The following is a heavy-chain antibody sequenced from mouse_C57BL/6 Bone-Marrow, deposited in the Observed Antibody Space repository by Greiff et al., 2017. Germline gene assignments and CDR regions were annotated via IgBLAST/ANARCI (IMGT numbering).Heavy chain of an antibody. J-gene: IGHJ3*01. V-gene: IGHV1-69*01. CDR2: IDPSDSYT. D-gene: IGHD2-4*01. CDR3: ARGLYYDYGWFAY. Sequence: QVQLQQSGAELVMPGASVKLSCKASGYTFTSYWMHWVKQRPGQGLEWIGEIDPSDSYTNYNQKFKGKSTLTVDKSSSTAYMQLSSLTSEDSAVYYCARGLYYDYGWFAYWGQGTLVTVSA. CDR1: GYTFTSYW.